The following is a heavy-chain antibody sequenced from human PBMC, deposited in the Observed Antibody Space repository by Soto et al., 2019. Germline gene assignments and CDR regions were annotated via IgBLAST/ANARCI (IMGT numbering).Heavy chain of an antibody. CDR3: ARGWSVSSGWDFDP. CDR1: GGTFSSYT. J-gene: IGHJ5*02. CDR2: IIPILGIA. Sequence: QVQLVQSGAEVKKPGSSVKVSCKASGGTFSSYTISWVRQAPGQGLEWMGRIIPILGIANYAQKFQGRVTIPADKSTSTAYMELSSLRSEDTAVYYCARGWSVSSGWDFDPWGQGTLVTVSS. D-gene: IGHD6-19*01. V-gene: IGHV1-69*02.